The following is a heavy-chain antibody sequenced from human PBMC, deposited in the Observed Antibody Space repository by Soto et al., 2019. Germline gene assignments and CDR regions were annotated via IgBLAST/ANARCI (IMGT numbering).Heavy chain of an antibody. D-gene: IGHD7-27*01. Sequence: QVQLVQSGAEVRKPGSSVKVSCVASGGTFSTSAMNWVRQAPGQGLEWVGGIIPVFGTPTYAQSLQGRVTITVDVSTTTAYMVLTRLRPEDTAVYYCATQLTGDLDFWGQGTLVIVSS. J-gene: IGHJ4*02. CDR2: IIPVFGTP. CDR3: ATQLTGDLDF. CDR1: GGTFSTSA. V-gene: IGHV1-69*13.